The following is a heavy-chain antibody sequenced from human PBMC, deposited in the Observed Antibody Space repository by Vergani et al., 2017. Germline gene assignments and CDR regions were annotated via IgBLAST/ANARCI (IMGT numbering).Heavy chain of an antibody. CDR1: GYSFTSYW. CDR2: IYPGDSDT. V-gene: IGHV5-51*01. J-gene: IGHJ6*02. CDR3: ARQPPSTVTTAYYYGMDV. Sequence: EVQLVQSGAEVKKPGESLKISCKGSGYSFTSYWIGWVRQMPGKGLEWMGIIYPGDSDTRYSPSFQGQVTISADKSISTAYLQWSSLKASDTAMYYCARQPPSTVTTAYYYGMDVWGQGTTVTVSS. D-gene: IGHD4-11*01.